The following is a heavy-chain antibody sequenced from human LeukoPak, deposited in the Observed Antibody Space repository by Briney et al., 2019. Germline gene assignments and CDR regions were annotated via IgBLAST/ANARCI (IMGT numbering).Heavy chain of an antibody. D-gene: IGHD6-13*01. CDR3: ARDRIAVAGAGRY. V-gene: IGHV3-74*01. Sequence: GGSLRLSCAASGFTFSSYWMHWVRQAPGKGLVWVSRINSDGNNTNYADSVKGRFTISRDNAKNTLYLQMNSLRVEDTAVYYCARDRIAVAGAGRYWGQGTLVTVSS. J-gene: IGHJ4*02. CDR2: INSDGNNT. CDR1: GFTFSSYW.